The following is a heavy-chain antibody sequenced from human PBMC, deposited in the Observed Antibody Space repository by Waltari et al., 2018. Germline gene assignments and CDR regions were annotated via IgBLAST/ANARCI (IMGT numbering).Heavy chain of an antibody. Sequence: QVQLQESGPGLVKPSETLSLTCTVSGGSISSYYWSWIRQPPGKGLEWIGYIYYSGSTNYNPSLKSRVTISVDTSKNQFSLKLSSVTAADTAVYYCARRFLELTDWGAFDIWGQGTMVTVSS. J-gene: IGHJ3*02. CDR1: GGSISSYY. D-gene: IGHD3-3*01. CDR2: IYYSGST. CDR3: ARRFLELTDWGAFDI. V-gene: IGHV4-59*01.